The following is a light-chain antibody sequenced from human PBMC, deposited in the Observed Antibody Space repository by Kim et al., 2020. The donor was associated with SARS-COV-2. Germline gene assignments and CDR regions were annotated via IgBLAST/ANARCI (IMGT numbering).Light chain of an antibody. V-gene: IGKV3-20*01. CDR1: QSVRNNF. J-gene: IGKJ2*01. CDR2: GAS. CDR3: QQYGTSPGA. Sequence: IVVTQSPGTLSLSPGERTTLSCRASQSVRNNFLAWYQQKPGQAPRLLIYGASNRAAGIPDRFSGSGSATDFTLTIARVEPEDFAVYYCQQYGTSPGAFGQGTKLEI.